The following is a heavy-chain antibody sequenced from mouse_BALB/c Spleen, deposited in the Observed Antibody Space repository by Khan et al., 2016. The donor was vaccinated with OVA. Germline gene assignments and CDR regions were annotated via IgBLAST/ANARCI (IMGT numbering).Heavy chain of an antibody. V-gene: IGHV2-4*02. D-gene: IGHD2-4*01. Sequence: QVQLKESGPGLVQPSQSLSITCTVSGFSLTSYGVHWVRQPPGKGLEWLGVIWSYGSTDYNAAFISRLSISKDNSKSQVFFKMNSLQADDTAIYYCARFYDDEGYFDVWGAGTTVTVSS. CDR2: IWSYGST. CDR3: ARFYDDEGYFDV. J-gene: IGHJ1*01. CDR1: GFSLTSYG.